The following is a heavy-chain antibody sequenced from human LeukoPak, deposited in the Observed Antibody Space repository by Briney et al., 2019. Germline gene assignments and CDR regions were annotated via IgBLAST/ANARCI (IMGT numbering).Heavy chain of an antibody. V-gene: IGHV5-51*01. CDR2: IYPGDSDT. J-gene: IGHJ4*02. CDR3: ARASSSGYHKDY. D-gene: IGHD3-22*01. Sequence: GASLQISCKGSGSSFTSYWIGWVRQLPGKGLEWMGTIYPGDSDTRYSPSFQGQVTISADKSISTAYLQWSSLKASDTAMYYCARASSSGYHKDYWGQGTLVTVSS. CDR1: GSSFTSYW.